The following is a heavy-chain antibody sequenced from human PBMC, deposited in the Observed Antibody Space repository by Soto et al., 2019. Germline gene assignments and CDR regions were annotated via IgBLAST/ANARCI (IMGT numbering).Heavy chain of an antibody. V-gene: IGHV3-33*08. J-gene: IGHJ4*02. CDR3: ARNPRGLAPTYYFDY. Sequence: PGGSLRLSCAASGFTFSSYSMNWVRQAPGKGLEWVSVIGYDGSNKYYADSVKGRFTISRDNSKNTLYLQMNSLRAEDTAVYYCARNPRGLAPTYYFDYWGQGTLVTVSS. CDR2: IGYDGSNK. CDR1: GFTFSSYS. D-gene: IGHD3-9*01.